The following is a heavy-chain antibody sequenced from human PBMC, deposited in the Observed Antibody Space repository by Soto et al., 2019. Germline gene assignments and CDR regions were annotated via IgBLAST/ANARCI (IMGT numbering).Heavy chain of an antibody. CDR1: GGSVSSGDYF. V-gene: IGHV4-30-4*01. D-gene: IGHD5-12*01. CDR2: IYDSGSS. CDR3: AREKGYISGPKNFDS. J-gene: IGHJ4*02. Sequence: SETLSLTCTVSGGSVSSGDYFWSWIRQPPGKSLEWIGYIYDSGSSYYNPSLKSRVTMSVDTSKNQFSLKLRSVTAADTAMYYCAREKGYISGPKNFDSWGQGTLVTVSS.